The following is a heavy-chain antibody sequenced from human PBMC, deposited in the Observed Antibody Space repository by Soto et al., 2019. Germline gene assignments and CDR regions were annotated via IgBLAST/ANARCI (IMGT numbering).Heavy chain of an antibody. D-gene: IGHD3-22*01. Sequence: SGPTLVNPTQTLTLTCTFSGFSLSTSGMCVSWIRQPPGKALEWLARIDWDDDKYYSTSLETRLTISKDTSKNQVVLTMTNMDPVDTATYYCARIPHYYDSSGYYPGWGQGTLVTVSS. CDR1: GFSLSTSGMC. CDR2: IDWDDDK. V-gene: IGHV2-70*11. J-gene: IGHJ4*02. CDR3: ARIPHYYDSSGYYPG.